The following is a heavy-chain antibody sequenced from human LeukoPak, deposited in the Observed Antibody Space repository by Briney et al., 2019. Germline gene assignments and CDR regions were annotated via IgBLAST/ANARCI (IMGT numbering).Heavy chain of an antibody. Sequence: GGSLRLSCAASGFTFSSYGMHWVRQAPGKGLEWVAFIRYGGSNKYYADSVKGRFTISRDNSKNSLYLQMNSLRAEDTAVYYRAKESSFRPGYFDYWGQGTLVTVSS. V-gene: IGHV3-30*02. J-gene: IGHJ4*02. CDR1: GFTFSSYG. CDR2: IRYGGSNK. CDR3: AKESSFRPGYFDY.